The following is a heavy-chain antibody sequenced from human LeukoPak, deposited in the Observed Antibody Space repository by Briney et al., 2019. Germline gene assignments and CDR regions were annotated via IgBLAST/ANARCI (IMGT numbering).Heavy chain of an antibody. Sequence: GGSLRLSCAASGFTFSSYGMSWVRQAPGKGLEWVSGISGSGGNTFYADSVKGRFTISRDNSKNTLYLQMNSLRAEDTAVYYCAKRRTNYDILTGDLDYWGQGTLVTVSS. CDR1: GFTFSSYG. CDR2: ISGSGGNT. J-gene: IGHJ4*02. D-gene: IGHD3-9*01. V-gene: IGHV3-23*01. CDR3: AKRRTNYDILTGDLDY.